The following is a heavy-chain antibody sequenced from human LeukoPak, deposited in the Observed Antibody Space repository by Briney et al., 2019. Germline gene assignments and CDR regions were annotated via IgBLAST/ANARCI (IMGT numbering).Heavy chain of an antibody. D-gene: IGHD6-6*01. CDR2: ISYDGSNK. CDR3: ARALYSSSLYYFDY. J-gene: IGHJ4*02. CDR1: GFTFSIYD. Sequence: GRSLRLSCAASGFTFSIYDMLWVRQAPGKGLEWVAVISYDGSNKYYADSVKGRFTISRDNSKNTLYLQMNSLRAEDTAVYYCARALYSSSLYYFDYGGQGTLVTVSS. V-gene: IGHV3-30*01.